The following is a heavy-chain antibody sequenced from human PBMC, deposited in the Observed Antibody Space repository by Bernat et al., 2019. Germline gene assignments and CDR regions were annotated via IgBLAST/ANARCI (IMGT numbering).Heavy chain of an antibody. Sequence: QVQLVESGGGVVQPGRSLRLSCAASGFTFSSYGMHWVRQAPGKGLEWVAVIWYDGSNKYYADSVKGRFTISRDNSKNTLYLQMNSLSAEDTAVYYCARDTIFGVVKDAFDIWGQGTMVTVSS. D-gene: IGHD3-3*01. CDR3: ARDTIFGVVKDAFDI. J-gene: IGHJ3*02. CDR1: GFTFSSYG. V-gene: IGHV3-33*01. CDR2: IWYDGSNK.